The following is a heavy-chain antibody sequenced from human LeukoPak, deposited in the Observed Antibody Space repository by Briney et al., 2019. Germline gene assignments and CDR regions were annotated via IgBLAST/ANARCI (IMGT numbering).Heavy chain of an antibody. V-gene: IGHV4-4*07. CDR1: GGSISSYY. Sequence: PSETLSLTCTVSGGSISSYYWSWIRQPAGKGLEWIGRIYTSGSTNYNPSLKSRVTISVDTSKNQFSLKLSSVTAADTAVYYCARSYDSSGYYRPYNWFDPWGQGTLVTVSS. J-gene: IGHJ5*02. D-gene: IGHD3-22*01. CDR3: ARSYDSSGYYRPYNWFDP. CDR2: IYTSGST.